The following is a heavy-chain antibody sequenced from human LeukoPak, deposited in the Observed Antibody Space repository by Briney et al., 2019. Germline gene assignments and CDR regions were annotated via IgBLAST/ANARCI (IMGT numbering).Heavy chain of an antibody. V-gene: IGHV4-34*01. CDR2: INHSGST. CDR1: GGSFSGYY. CDR3: ARGIPLYYYDSSGYRRNWFDP. D-gene: IGHD3-22*01. Sequence: SETPSLTCAVYGGSFSGYYWSWIRQPPGKGLEWIGEINHSGSTNYNPSLKSRVTISVDTPKNQFSLKLSSVTAADTAVYYCARGIPLYYYDSSGYRRNWFDPWGQGTLVTVSS. J-gene: IGHJ5*02.